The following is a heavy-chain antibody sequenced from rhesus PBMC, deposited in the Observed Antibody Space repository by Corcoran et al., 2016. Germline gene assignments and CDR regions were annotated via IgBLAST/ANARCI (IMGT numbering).Heavy chain of an antibody. Sequence: QVQLQESGPGLVKPSENLSLTCAVSGGSISSGYYYWSWIRQPPGKGLEWIGYIHYSGSHSYNPSLKSRVTISRDTSQNQFSLKLSSVTAADTAVYYCARDPATGTTEIVDYWGQGVLVTVSS. J-gene: IGHJ4*01. CDR3: ARDPATGTTEIVDY. CDR1: GGSISSGYYY. CDR2: IHYSGSH. V-gene: IGHV4-122*02. D-gene: IGHD1-26*01.